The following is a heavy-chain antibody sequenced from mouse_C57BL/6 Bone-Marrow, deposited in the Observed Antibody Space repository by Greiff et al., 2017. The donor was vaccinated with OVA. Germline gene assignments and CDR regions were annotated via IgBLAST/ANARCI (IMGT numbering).Heavy chain of an antibody. D-gene: IGHD2-3*01. CDR3: ARWLLRYWYFDV. J-gene: IGHJ1*03. Sequence: EVKLVESGGGLVQPGGSLSLSCAASGFTFTDYYMSWVRQPPGQALEWLGFIRNKANGYTTEYSASVKGRFTISRDNSQSILYLQMNALRAEDSATYYCARWLLRYWYFDVWGTGTTVTVSS. CDR2: IRNKANGYTT. CDR1: GFTFTDYY. V-gene: IGHV7-3*01.